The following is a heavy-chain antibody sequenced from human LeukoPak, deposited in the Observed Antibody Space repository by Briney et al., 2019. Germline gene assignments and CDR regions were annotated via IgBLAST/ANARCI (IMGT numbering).Heavy chain of an antibody. D-gene: IGHD2-15*01. J-gene: IGHJ5*02. CDR2: IFPADSDT. CDR1: GYSFTSSW. CDR3: ARLSGGSP. V-gene: IGHV5-51*01. Sequence: AGESLKISYRASGYSFTSSWIGWVRQMPGKGLEWMGTIFPADSDTRYSPSFQGQVTISVDKSNNTAYLQWSSLKASDTAIYYCARLSGGSPRGQGTLATVSS.